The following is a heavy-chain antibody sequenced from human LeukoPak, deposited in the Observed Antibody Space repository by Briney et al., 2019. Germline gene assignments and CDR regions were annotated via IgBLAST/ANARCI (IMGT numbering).Heavy chain of an antibody. CDR1: GGSFSGYY. D-gene: IGHD3-9*01. J-gene: IGHJ4*02. V-gene: IGHV4-34*01. Sequence: SETLSLTCAVYGGSFSGYYWSWIRQPPGKGLEWIGEINHSGSTNYNPSLKSRVTISVDTSKNQFSLKLSSVTAAVTAVYYCARRRVLTGFFDYWGQGTLVTVSS. CDR3: ARRRVLTGFFDY. CDR2: INHSGST.